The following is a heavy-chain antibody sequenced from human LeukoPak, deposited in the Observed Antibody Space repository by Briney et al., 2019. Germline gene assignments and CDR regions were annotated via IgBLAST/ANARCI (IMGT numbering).Heavy chain of an antibody. CDR2: INPNSGGT. J-gene: IGHJ4*02. D-gene: IGHD1-26*01. V-gene: IGHV1-2*02. CDR1: GGTFSSYA. CDR3: AREGALVGATHFDY. Sequence: ASVKISCKASGGTFSSYAISWVRQAPGQGLEWMGWINPNSGGTNYAQKFQGRVTMTRDTSISTAYMELSRLRSDDTAVYYCAREGALVGATHFDYWGQGTLVTVSS.